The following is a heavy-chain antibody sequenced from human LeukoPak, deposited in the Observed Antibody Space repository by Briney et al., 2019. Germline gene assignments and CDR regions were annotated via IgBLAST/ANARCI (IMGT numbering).Heavy chain of an antibody. D-gene: IGHD3-22*01. V-gene: IGHV1-18*01. CDR1: GYTFTSYG. J-gene: IGHJ4*02. CDR3: AIDVAEYYDSSGYFH. CDR2: ISAYNGNT. Sequence: ASVKVSCKASGYTFTSYGFRWVRQAHGQGLEWMGWISAYNGNTNCAQKLEVRVTMTTHTSTSTAYMELRSLRSDDTAVYYCAIDVAEYYDSSGYFHWGQGTLVAVSS.